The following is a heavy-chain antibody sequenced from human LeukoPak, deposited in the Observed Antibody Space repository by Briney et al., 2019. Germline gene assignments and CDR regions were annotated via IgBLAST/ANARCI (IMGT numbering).Heavy chain of an antibody. D-gene: IGHD6-19*01. CDR3: AKDIKSSGWPPGYFQH. CDR2: IKQDGSEK. J-gene: IGHJ1*01. Sequence: GGSLRLSCAASGFTFSSYWMSWVRQAPGKGLEWVANIKQDGSEKYDVDSVKGRFTFSRDNAKNSLYLQMNSLRAEDTALYYCAKDIKSSGWPPGYFQHWGQGTLVTVSS. CDR1: GFTFSSYW. V-gene: IGHV3-7*03.